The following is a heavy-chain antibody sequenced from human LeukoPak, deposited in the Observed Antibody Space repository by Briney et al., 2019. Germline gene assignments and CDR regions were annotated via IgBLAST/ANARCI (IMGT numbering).Heavy chain of an antibody. J-gene: IGHJ6*03. CDR2: IYYSGST. CDR1: GGSISSSSYY. CDR3: ARQRTPATDFWSVLIDRYYYYYMDV. D-gene: IGHD3-3*01. Sequence: PSETLSLTCTVSGGSISSSSYYWGWIRQPPGKGLEWIGSIYYSGSTYYNPSLKSRVTISVDTSKNQFSLKLSSVTAADTAVYYCARQRTPATDFWSVLIDRYYYYYMDVWGKGTTVTISS. V-gene: IGHV4-39*07.